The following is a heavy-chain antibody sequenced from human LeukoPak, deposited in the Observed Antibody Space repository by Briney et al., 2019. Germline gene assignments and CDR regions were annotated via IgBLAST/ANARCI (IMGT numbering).Heavy chain of an antibody. D-gene: IGHD2-15*01. CDR2: ISGNDDNT. Sequence: GGSLRLSCAAAGFTFSNYAMNWVRQTPGKGLEWVSGISGNDDNTYYADSVKGRFTISRDNSKNTLYLQMNSLRAEDTAVYYCARDGPDCSGGSCYSSGYFDYWGQGTLVTVSS. V-gene: IGHV3-23*01. CDR1: GFTFSNYA. CDR3: ARDGPDCSGGSCYSSGYFDY. J-gene: IGHJ4*02.